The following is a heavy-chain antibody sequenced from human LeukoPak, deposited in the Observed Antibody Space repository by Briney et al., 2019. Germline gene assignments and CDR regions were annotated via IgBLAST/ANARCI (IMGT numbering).Heavy chain of an antibody. D-gene: IGHD5-18*01. J-gene: IGHJ6*02. CDR2: IWYDGSNK. Sequence: PGGSLRLSCAASGFTFSSYGMHWVRQAPGKGPEGVAVIWYDGSNKYYADSVKGRFTISRDNSKNTLYLQMNSLRAEDTAVYYCAREEGSYGPYYYYYGMDVWGQGTTVTVSS. CDR1: GFTFSSYG. V-gene: IGHV3-33*01. CDR3: AREEGSYGPYYYYYGMDV.